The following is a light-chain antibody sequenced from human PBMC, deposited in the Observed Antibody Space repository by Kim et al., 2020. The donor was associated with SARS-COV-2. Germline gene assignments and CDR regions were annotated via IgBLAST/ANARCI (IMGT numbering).Light chain of an antibody. CDR3: QAWDSSTYV. V-gene: IGLV3-1*01. Sequence: SVSPEQTASLTCSGDKLGDKYASWYQQKPGQSPVLVIYQDSKRPSGIPERFSGSNSGNTATLTISGTQAMDEADYYCQAWDSSTYVFGTGTKVTVL. J-gene: IGLJ1*01. CDR2: QDS. CDR1: KLGDKY.